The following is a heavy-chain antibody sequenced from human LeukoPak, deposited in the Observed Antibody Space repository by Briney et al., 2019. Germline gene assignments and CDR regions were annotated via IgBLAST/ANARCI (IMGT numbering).Heavy chain of an antibody. V-gene: IGHV4-59*01. J-gene: IGHJ3*02. CDR1: GGSISSYY. D-gene: IGHD5-24*01. CDR3: ARGGGYNLDAFDI. Sequence: SETLSLTCTVSGGSISSYYWSWIRQPPGKGLEWIGYIDYSGSTNYNPSLKSRVTISVDTSKNQLSLKLTSVTAADTAVYFCARGGGYNLDAFDIWGQGTMVTVSS. CDR2: IDYSGST.